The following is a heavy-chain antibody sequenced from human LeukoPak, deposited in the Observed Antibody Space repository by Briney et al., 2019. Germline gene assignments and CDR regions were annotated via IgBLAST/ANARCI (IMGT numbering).Heavy chain of an antibody. D-gene: IGHD3-3*01. CDR3: AAGYYDFWSGYNELDY. J-gene: IGHJ4*02. CDR1: GYTFTSYY. Sequence: ASVKVSCKASGYTFTSYYMHWVRQAPGQGLEWMGIINPSGGSTSYAQKFQGRVTMTRDTSTSTVYMELSSLRSEDTAVYYCAAGYYDFWSGYNELDYWGQGTLVTVSS. V-gene: IGHV1-46*01. CDR2: INPSGGST.